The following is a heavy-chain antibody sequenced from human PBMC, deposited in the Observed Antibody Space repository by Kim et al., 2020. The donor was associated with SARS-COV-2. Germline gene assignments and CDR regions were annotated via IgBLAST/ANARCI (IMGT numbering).Heavy chain of an antibody. D-gene: IGHD3-16*01. CDR3: ARITQSWIFIH. CDR1: GFTFSSYA. J-gene: IGHJ4*02. V-gene: IGHV3-23*01. CDR2: ISGSGGST. Sequence: GGSLRLSCAASGFTFSSYAMSWVRQSPGKGLEWVSAISGSGGSTYYADSVKGRFTISRDNSKNTLYLQMNSLRAEDTAVYYCARITQSWIFIHWGQGTLVTVSS.